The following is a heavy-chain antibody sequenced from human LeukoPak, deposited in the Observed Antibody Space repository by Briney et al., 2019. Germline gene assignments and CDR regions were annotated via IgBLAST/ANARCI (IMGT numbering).Heavy chain of an antibody. J-gene: IGHJ4*02. D-gene: IGHD1-26*01. CDR3: ARDLGVVGASFDY. CDR2: ISSSSTI. V-gene: IGHV3-48*04. Sequence: PGGSLRLSCAASGFTFSSYSMNWVRQAPGKGLEWVSYISSSSTIYYADSVKGRFTISRDNAKNSLYLQMNSLRAEDTAVYYCARDLGVVGASFDYWGQGTLVTVSS. CDR1: GFTFSSYS.